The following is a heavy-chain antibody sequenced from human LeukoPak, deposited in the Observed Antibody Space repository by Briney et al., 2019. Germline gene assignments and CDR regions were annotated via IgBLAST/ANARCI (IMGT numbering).Heavy chain of an antibody. J-gene: IGHJ4*02. CDR3: TTAVRYQLLLEY. V-gene: IGHV1-8*01. CDR2: MNPISGNT. D-gene: IGHD2-2*01. Sequence: GASVKVSCKAPAYTFSTYDVAWVRQAPGQVPEWMGWMNPISGNTGCAKQFKGRVTMTSDASVNSAYMELSSLRFDDTAVYFCTTAVRYQLLLEYWGQGTLITVSS. CDR1: AYTFSTYD.